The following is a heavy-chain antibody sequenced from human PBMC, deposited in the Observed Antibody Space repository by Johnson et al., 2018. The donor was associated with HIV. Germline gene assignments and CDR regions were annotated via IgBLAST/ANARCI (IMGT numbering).Heavy chain of an antibody. CDR1: GFTLSKYA. J-gene: IGHJ3*02. D-gene: IGHD3-10*01. V-gene: IGHV3-30*04. CDR3: ARDRVWFGELYAFDI. CDR2: ISYDGGNK. Sequence: VQLVESGGGLVQPGGSLRLSCAASGFTLSKYAMHWVRQAPGKGLEWVAVISYDGGNKYYADFVTGRFTISRDNSKNTLYLQMNSLPAEDTAVYYCARDRVWFGELYAFDIWGQGTMVTVSS.